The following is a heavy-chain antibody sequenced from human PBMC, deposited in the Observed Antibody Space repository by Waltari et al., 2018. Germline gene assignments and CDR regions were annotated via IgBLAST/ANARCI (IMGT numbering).Heavy chain of an antibody. CDR1: GFTFDDYA. D-gene: IGHD1-1*01. V-gene: IGHV3-9*03. CDR3: AKGAGPRWLQPEDI. CDR2: ISWNSGSI. J-gene: IGHJ3*02. Sequence: EVQLVESGGGLVQTGRSLRLSCAASGFTFDDYAMHWVRQAPGKGLEWVSGISWNSGSIGYADSVKGRFTISRDNAKNSLYLQMNSLRAEDMALYYCAKGAGPRWLQPEDIWGQGTMVTVSS.